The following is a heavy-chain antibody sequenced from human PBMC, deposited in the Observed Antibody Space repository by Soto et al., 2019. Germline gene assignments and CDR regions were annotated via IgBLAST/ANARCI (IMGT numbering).Heavy chain of an antibody. CDR3: ARDQGYCSGGSCYVAGY. CDR1: GFTFSSYW. V-gene: IGHV3-74*01. J-gene: IGHJ4*02. D-gene: IGHD2-15*01. CDR2: INSDGSST. Sequence: EVQLVESGGGLVQPGGSQRLSCAASGFTFSSYWMQWVRQAPGKGLVWVSRINSDGSSTSYADSVKGRFTISRDNAKNTLYRQMNSLRAEDTAVYYCARDQGYCSGGSCYVAGYWGQGTLVTVSS.